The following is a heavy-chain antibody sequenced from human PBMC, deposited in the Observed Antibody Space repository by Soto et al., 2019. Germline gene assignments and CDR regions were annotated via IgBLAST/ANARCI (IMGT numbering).Heavy chain of an antibody. CDR1: GFTFSSYG. Sequence: GGSLRLSCAASGFTFSSYGMHWVRQAPGKGLEWVAVIWYDGSNKYYADSVKGRFTISRDNSKNTLYLQMNSLRAEDTAVYYCAREYGFGGVYAIDYYYMDVWGKGTTVTVSS. CDR2: IWYDGSNK. V-gene: IGHV3-33*01. J-gene: IGHJ6*03. CDR3: AREYGFGGVYAIDYYYMDV. D-gene: IGHD2-8*01.